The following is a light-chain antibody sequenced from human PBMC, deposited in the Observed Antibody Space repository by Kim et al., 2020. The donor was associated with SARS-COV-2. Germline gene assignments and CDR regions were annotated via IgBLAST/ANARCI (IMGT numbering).Light chain of an antibody. CDR3: CSYAGSSTWV. V-gene: IGLV2-23*01. CDR1: RSDVGSYNL. CDR2: EGS. J-gene: IGLJ3*02. Sequence: GRSSTISCTGTRSDVGSYNLVSWYQQHPGKAPKLMIYEGSKRPSGVSNRFSGSKSGNTASLTISGLQAEDEADYYCCSYAGSSTWVFGGGTQLTVL.